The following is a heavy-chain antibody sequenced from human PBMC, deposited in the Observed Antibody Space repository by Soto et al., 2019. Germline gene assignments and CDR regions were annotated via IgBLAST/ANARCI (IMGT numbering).Heavy chain of an antibody. D-gene: IGHD2-15*01. CDR1: GFAFSSYC. V-gene: IGHV3-48*01. CDR3: ARIGYCSGGSCYPFDY. Sequence: PGGSLRLSCAASGFAFSSYCMNWVRQAPGKGLEWVSYISSSSSTIYYADSVKGRFTISRDNAKNSLYLQMNSLRAEDTAVYYCARIGYCSGGSCYPFDYWGQGTLVTFSS. J-gene: IGHJ4*02. CDR2: ISSSSSTI.